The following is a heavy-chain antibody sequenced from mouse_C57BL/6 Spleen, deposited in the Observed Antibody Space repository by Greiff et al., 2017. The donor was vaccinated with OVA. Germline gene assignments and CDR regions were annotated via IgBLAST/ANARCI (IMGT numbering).Heavy chain of an antibody. CDR3: TRLQDYFDY. Sequence: EVKLMESGGGLVQPGGSMKLSCVASGFTFSNYWMNWVRQSPEKGLEWVAQIRLKSDNYATHYAESVKGRFTISRDDSKSSVYLQMNNLRAEDTGIYYCTRLQDYFDYWGQGTTLTVSS. D-gene: IGHD2-4*01. J-gene: IGHJ2*01. CDR1: GFTFSNYW. V-gene: IGHV6-3*01. CDR2: IRLKSDNYAT.